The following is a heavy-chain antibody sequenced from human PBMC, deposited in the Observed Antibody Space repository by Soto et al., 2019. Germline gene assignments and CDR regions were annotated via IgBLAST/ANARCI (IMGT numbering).Heavy chain of an antibody. Sequence: EVQLEASGGDLVQPGGSLRLSCAASGFTFSNYWMHWVRQAPGRGLVWVSQINPDGSIATYADSVKGRFTLSRYNAKKKLYLQMNSLRVEDTAVYYCPRPYFDGGGQGALVNVSS. V-gene: IGHV3-74*01. CDR1: GFTFSNYW. J-gene: IGHJ4*02. CDR2: INPDGSIA. CDR3: PRPYFDG.